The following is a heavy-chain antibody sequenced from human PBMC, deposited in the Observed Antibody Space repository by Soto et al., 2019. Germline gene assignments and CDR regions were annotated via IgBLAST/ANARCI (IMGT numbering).Heavy chain of an antibody. J-gene: IGHJ4*02. V-gene: IGHV4-59*01. CDR1: GGSISSYY. CDR2: TYYSGST. CDR3: ARVAEFSYFDY. D-gene: IGHD3-10*01. Sequence: PSETLSLTCTVSGGSISSYYWSWIRQPPGKGLEWIGYTYYSGSTNYNPSLKSRVTISVDTSKNQFSLKLSSVTAADTAVYYCARVAEFSYFDYWGQGTLVTVSS.